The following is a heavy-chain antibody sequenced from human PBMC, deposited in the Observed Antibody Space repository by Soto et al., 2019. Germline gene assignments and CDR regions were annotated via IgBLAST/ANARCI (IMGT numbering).Heavy chain of an antibody. CDR2: IYHSGST. D-gene: IGHD3-10*01. Sequence: QVQLQERGPGLVMPSGTLSLTCAVSSGSISSSNWWSWVRQPPGKGLEWIGEIYHSGSTNYNPSLKSRVTISVDKYKNQFSLKLSSVTAADTAVYYCASVPSYGSGSNTGGLDYWGQGTLVTVSS. V-gene: IGHV4-4*02. J-gene: IGHJ4*02. CDR1: SGSISSSNW. CDR3: ASVPSYGSGSNTGGLDY.